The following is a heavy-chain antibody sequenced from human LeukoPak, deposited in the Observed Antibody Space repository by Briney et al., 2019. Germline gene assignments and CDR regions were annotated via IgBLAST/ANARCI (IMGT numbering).Heavy chain of an antibody. CDR2: ISSSSSTI. CDR1: GFTFSSYS. V-gene: IGHV3-48*04. CDR3: ARRGYSSSSFDY. J-gene: IGHJ4*02. Sequence: GGSLRLSCAASGFTFSSYSMNWVRQAPGKGLEWVSYISSSSSTIYYADSVKGRFTISRDNAKTSVYLQMSSLRAEDTAVYFCARRGYSSSSFDYWGQGTLVTVSP. D-gene: IGHD6-6*01.